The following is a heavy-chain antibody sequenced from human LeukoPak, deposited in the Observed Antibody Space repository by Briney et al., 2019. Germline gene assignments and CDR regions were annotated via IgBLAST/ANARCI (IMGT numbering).Heavy chain of an antibody. CDR3: ARRRFVRGPDVVNPFDY. J-gene: IGHJ4*02. Sequence: ASETLSLTCTVSGYSISNGYYWGWIRQPPGKGLEWIGSIYYSGSTYYNPSLKSRVTISVDTSKNQFSLKLSSVTAADTAVYYCARRRFVRGPDVVNPFDYWGQGTLVTVSS. D-gene: IGHD2-8*01. CDR2: IYYSGST. V-gene: IGHV4-38-2*02. CDR1: GYSISNGYY.